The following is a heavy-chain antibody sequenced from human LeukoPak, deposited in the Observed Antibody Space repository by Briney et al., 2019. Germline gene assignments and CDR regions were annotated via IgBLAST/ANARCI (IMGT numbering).Heavy chain of an antibody. J-gene: IGHJ3*02. CDR2: IKQDGSEK. V-gene: IGHV3-7*01. CDR1: GFTFSSYS. D-gene: IGHD3-22*01. Sequence: GGSLRLSCAASGFTFSSYSMNWVRQAPGKGLEWVANIKQDGSEKYYVDSVKGRFTISRDNAKNSLYLQMNSLRAEDTAVYYCARDDRAGAFDIWGQGTMVTVSS. CDR3: ARDDRAGAFDI.